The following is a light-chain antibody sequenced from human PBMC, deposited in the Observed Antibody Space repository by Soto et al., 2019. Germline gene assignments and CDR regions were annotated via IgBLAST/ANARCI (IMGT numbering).Light chain of an antibody. CDR1: QSISNW. Sequence: DIQMTQSPTTLSASVGDRVTITCRASQSISNWLAWYQQKPGKAPKLLIYDASSLESGAPSRFSGSGSGTEFTLTISSLQPDDFATYYCQKYNSYLWTFGQGTKVEIK. CDR2: DAS. V-gene: IGKV1-5*01. CDR3: QKYNSYLWT. J-gene: IGKJ1*01.